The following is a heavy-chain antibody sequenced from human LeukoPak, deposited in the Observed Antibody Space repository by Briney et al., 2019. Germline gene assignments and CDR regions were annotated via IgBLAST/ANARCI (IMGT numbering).Heavy chain of an antibody. V-gene: IGHV1-69*05. D-gene: IGHD3-10*01. CDR1: GGTFSSYA. CDR2: IIPIFGTA. J-gene: IGHJ4*02. CDR3: ARVRLTMVRGVIILEDY. Sequence: VASVKVSCKASGGTFSSYAISWVRQAPGQGLEWMGGIIPIFGTANYAQKLQGRVTMTTDTSTSTAYMELRSLRSDDTAVYYCARVRLTMVRGVIILEDYWGQGTLVTVSS.